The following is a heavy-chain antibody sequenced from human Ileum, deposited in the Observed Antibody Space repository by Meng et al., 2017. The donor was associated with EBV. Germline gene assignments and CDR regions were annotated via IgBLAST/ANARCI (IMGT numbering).Heavy chain of an antibody. CDR1: GYTFTNYG. D-gene: IGHD4-11*01. V-gene: IGHV1-18*01. Sequence: LLYSGVEVKKAGASVTVSVKDSGYTFTNYGISWGPQAPGQGLEWMGRISADSGNTNYPQKFQGRVTMTTDTSTRTAYMEVRRLRSDDTAVYYCARGVTTVLYWFFDLWGRGTLVTVSS. J-gene: IGHJ2*01. CDR3: ARGVTTVLYWFFDL. CDR2: ISADSGNT.